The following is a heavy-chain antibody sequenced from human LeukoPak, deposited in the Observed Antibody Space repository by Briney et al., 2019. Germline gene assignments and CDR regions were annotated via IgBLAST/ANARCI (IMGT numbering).Heavy chain of an antibody. CDR3: ARGPRGTAMGKGYFDY. J-gene: IGHJ4*02. D-gene: IGHD5-18*01. Sequence: APVKVSCKASGYTFTSYGISWVRQAPGQGLEWMGWISAYNGNTNYAQKLQGRVTMTTDTSTSTAYMELRSLRSDDTAVYYCARGPRGTAMGKGYFDYWGQGTLVTVSS. CDR1: GYTFTSYG. V-gene: IGHV1-18*01. CDR2: ISAYNGNT.